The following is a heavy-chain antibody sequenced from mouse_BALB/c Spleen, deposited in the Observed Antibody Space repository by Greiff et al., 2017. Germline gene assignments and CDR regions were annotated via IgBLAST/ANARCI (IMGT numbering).Heavy chain of an antibody. D-gene: IGHD2-14*01. CDR2: ISSGGST. CDR1: GFTFSSYA. V-gene: IGHV5-6-5*01. J-gene: IGHJ4*01. CDR3: ARREVRYAMDY. Sequence: EVKVVESGGGLVKPGGSLKLSCAASGFTFSSYAMSWVRQTPEKRLEWVASISSGGSTYYPDSVKGRFTISRDNARNILYLQMSSLRSEDTAMYYCARREVRYAMDYWGQGTSVTVSS.